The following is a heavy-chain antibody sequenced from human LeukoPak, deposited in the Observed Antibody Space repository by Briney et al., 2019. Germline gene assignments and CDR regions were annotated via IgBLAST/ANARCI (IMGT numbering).Heavy chain of an antibody. V-gene: IGHV4-61*05. J-gene: IGHJ5*02. CDR1: GGSISSSNYY. D-gene: IGHD3-16*02. Sequence: SETLSLTCTVSGGSISSSNYYWSWIRQPPGKGLEWIGYIYYSGSTNYNPSLKSRVTISVDTSKNQFSLKLSSVTAADTAVYYCARKVRRYDYVWGSYRYCNWFDPWGQGTLVTVSS. CDR2: IYYSGST. CDR3: ARKVRRYDYVWGSYRYCNWFDP.